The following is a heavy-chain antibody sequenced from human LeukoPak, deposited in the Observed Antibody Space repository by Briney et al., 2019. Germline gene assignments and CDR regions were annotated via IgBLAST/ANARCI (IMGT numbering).Heavy chain of an antibody. CDR2: IWSDGSSK. Sequence: GGSLRLSCAASGFTFSGFGMHWVRQAPGKGLEWVAVIWSDGSSKHYADSVKGRFTISRDNSKNTLYLQMNSLRAEDTAVYYCAIGQPPSYYDMDVWGQGTTVSVSS. D-gene: IGHD6-13*01. CDR1: GFTFSGFG. J-gene: IGHJ6*02. CDR3: AIGQPPSYYDMDV. V-gene: IGHV3-33*08.